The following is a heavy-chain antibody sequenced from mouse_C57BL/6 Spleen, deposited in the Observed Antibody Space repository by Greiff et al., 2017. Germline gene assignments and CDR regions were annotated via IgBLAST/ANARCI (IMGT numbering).Heavy chain of an antibody. CDR1: GYTFTSYW. CDR2: IDPSDSYT. J-gene: IGHJ2*01. Sequence: QVQLKQPGAELVKPGASVKLSCKASGYTFTSYWMQWVKQRPGQGLEWIGEIDPSDSYTNYNQKFKGKATLTVDTSSSTAYMQLSSLTSEDSAVYYCARDVTDYWGQGTTLTVSS. V-gene: IGHV1-50*01. D-gene: IGHD2-1*01. CDR3: ARDVTDY.